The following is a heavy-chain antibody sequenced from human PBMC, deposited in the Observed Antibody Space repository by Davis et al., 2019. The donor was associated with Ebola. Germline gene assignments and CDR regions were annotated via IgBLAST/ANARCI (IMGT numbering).Heavy chain of an antibody. V-gene: IGHV4-61*01. J-gene: IGHJ6*02. D-gene: IGHD7-27*01. CDR3: ARLWGFWGMDV. Sequence: SETLSLTCTVSGDSVSSPSYQWSWIRQPPGKGLEYIGYIYYNVGTHYSPSLKSRVTISVETSENQFFLRLSSVTAADTAVYYCARLWGFWGMDVWGQGTTVTVSS. CDR2: IYYNVGT. CDR1: GDSVSSPSYQ.